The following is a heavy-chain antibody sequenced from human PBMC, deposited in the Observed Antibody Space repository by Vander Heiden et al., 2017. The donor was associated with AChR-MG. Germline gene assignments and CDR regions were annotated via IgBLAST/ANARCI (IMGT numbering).Heavy chain of an antibody. CDR1: GFTFSGAA. Sequence: EVQLVESGGGLVQPGGSLKLSCAASGFTFSGAAMHWVRQASGKGLEWVGRIRTKANTYATEYAASVKGRFTISRDDSKNMAYLQMNSLKTEDTAVYYCTRPTGGDYYNWFDPWGQGTLVTVSS. J-gene: IGHJ5*02. CDR2: IRTKANTYAT. D-gene: IGHD4-17*01. CDR3: TRPTGGDYYNWFDP. V-gene: IGHV3-73*01.